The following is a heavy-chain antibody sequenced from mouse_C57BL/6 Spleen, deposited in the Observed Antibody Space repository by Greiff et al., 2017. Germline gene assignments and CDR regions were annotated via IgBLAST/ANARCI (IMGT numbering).Heavy chain of an antibody. CDR3: ARPRSSYGYYAMDN. J-gene: IGHJ4*01. CDR2: ISSGSITI. D-gene: IGHD1-1*01. V-gene: IGHV5-17*01. Sequence: EVKLMESGGGLVKPGGSLKLSCAASGFTFSDYGMHWVRQAPETGLEWVAYISSGSITIYYADTVKGRFTISRDNAKNTLFLQMTSLRSEDTAMYYCARPRSSYGYYAMDNWGEGSSVTVSS. CDR1: GFTFSDYG.